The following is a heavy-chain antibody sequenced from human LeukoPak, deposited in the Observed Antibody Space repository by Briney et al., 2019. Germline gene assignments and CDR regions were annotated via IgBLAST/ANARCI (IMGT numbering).Heavy chain of an antibody. CDR1: GVSFSGYY. Sequence: SETLSLTCAVYGVSFSGYYWSWIRQPPGKGLEWIGEINHSGSTNYNPSLKSRVTISVDTSKNQFSLKLSSVTAADTAVYYCARGLLRLVPAAKGGMDVWGKGTTVTVSS. J-gene: IGHJ6*04. CDR2: INHSGST. V-gene: IGHV4-34*01. CDR3: ARGLLRLVPAAKGGMDV. D-gene: IGHD2-2*01.